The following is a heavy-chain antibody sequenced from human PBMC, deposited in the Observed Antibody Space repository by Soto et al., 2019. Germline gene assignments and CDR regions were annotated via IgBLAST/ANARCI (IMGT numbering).Heavy chain of an antibody. CDR3: VKDRNSGSYPNHDAFAI. D-gene: IGHD1-26*01. V-gene: IGHV3-64D*06. Sequence: GGSLRLSCSASGFTFSSYAMHWVRQAPGKGLEYVSAISSNGGSTYYADSVKGRFTISRDNSKNTLYLQMSSLRAEDTAVHYCVKDRNSGSYPNHDAFAIWGQGTMVTVSS. CDR2: ISSNGGST. J-gene: IGHJ3*02. CDR1: GFTFSSYA.